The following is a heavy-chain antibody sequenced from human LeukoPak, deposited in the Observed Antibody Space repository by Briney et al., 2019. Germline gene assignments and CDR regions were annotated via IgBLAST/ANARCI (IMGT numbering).Heavy chain of an antibody. CDR2: ISFDGNNK. V-gene: IGHV3-30-3*01. Sequence: SGGSLRLSCAASGFTINHYAMYWVRQAPGKELERVAVISFDGNNKFEADSVQGRFIVSRDNSKNTLYLEMSSLRVEDTAVYYCARDAKASGYYYYYMDVWGRGTTVIATS. J-gene: IGHJ6*03. CDR3: ARDAKASGYYYYYMDV. CDR1: GFTINHYA. D-gene: IGHD6-6*01.